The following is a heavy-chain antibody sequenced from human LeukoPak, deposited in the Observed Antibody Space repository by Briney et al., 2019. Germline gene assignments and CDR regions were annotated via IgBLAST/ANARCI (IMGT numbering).Heavy chain of an antibody. V-gene: IGHV4-4*07. CDR1: GGSISSYY. D-gene: IGHD6-19*01. CDR3: AREDSSGWYGGFDY. CDR2: IYTSGST. J-gene: IGHJ4*02. Sequence: PSETLSLTCTVSGGSISSYYWSWIRQPAGKGLEWIGRIYTSGSTNYNPSLKSRVTMSVDTSKNQFSLKLSSVTAADTAVYYCAREDSSGWYGGFDYWGQGTLVTVSS.